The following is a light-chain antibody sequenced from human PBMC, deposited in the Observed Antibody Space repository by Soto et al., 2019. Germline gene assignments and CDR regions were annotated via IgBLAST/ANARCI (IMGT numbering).Light chain of an antibody. CDR1: SSDVGGYNY. V-gene: IGLV2-8*01. CDR2: EVS. CDR3: SSYAGSHNYA. Sequence: QSVLTQPPSASGSPGQAVTICCSGTSSDVGGYNYVSWYQQHPGKAPKLLIYEVSKRPSGVPDCFSGSKSGNTASLTVSGLQAEDEADYYCSSYAGSHNYACGVGTKVTVL. J-gene: IGLJ1*01.